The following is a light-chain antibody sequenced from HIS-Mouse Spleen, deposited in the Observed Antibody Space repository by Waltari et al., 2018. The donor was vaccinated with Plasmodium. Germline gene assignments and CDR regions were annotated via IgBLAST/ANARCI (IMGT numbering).Light chain of an antibody. CDR1: QSISSY. CDR2: AAS. CDR3: QQSYSTWT. Sequence: DIQMTQSPSSLSASVGDRVTITCRASQSISSYLNWYQQKPGKAPKLLIYAASSLQSGVPSRFSGSGSETDFTLTISSLQPEDFATYNCQQSYSTWTFGQGTKVEIK. V-gene: IGKV1-39*01. J-gene: IGKJ1*01.